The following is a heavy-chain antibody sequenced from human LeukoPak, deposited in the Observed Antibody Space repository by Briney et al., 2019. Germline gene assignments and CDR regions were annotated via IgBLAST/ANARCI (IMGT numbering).Heavy chain of an antibody. CDR1: GGSVSSYY. J-gene: IGHJ6*02. Sequence: SETLPLTCTVSGGSVSSYYWSWIRQPPGKGLEWVGCIYSSGSTNYNPSLKSRVTISVDTSKNQFSLKLSSVTAADTAVYYCARGGIPLDVWGQGTTVTVSS. CDR2: IYSSGST. D-gene: IGHD1-26*01. V-gene: IGHV4-4*08. CDR3: ARGGIPLDV.